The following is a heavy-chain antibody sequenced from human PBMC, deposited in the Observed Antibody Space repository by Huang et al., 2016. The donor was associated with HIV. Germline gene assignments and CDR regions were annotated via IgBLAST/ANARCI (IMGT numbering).Heavy chain of an antibody. J-gene: IGHJ4*02. CDR1: GESLSELS. CDR3: VVVVVTVPY. Sequence: QVQLVQSGAEVRKSGASVRVSCKVSGESLSELSMQGVRKAPGGGLKWMGGVDPEKYETIYAQKFQGRVTMTEDTSTDTAHMELSSLRSEDTAVYYCVVVVVTVPYWGQGTLVTVSS. V-gene: IGHV1-24*01. D-gene: IGHD2-21*02. CDR2: VDPEKYET.